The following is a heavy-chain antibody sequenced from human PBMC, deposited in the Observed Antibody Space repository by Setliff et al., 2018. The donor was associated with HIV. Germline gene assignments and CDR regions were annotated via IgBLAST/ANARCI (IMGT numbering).Heavy chain of an antibody. J-gene: IGHJ4*02. CDR2: ILFDGTYK. CDR1: GFTISNHA. CDR3: AKNLYSSIWSPLDY. V-gene: IGHV3-30*02. D-gene: IGHD6-13*01. Sequence: GGSLRLSCAASGFTISNHAMSWVRQAPGKGLEWVASILFDGTYKYYAASVKGRFTISRDNSKNTLFLQMGSLRTEDTAVYFCAKNLYSSIWSPLDYWGQGTLVTVSS.